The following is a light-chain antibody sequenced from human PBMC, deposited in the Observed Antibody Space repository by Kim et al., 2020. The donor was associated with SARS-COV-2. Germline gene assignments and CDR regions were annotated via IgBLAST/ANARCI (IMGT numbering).Light chain of an antibody. CDR3: QSYDNSLSVWV. J-gene: IGLJ3*02. CDR2: GNN. Sequence: QRVTLSCTGSSSNIGEGSDVHWYQQLPGTAPRLLIFGNNNRPSGVPDRFSGSKSGTSASLAITGLQAEDESAYYCQSYDNSLSVWVFGGGTQLTVL. CDR1: SSNIGEGSD. V-gene: IGLV1-40*01.